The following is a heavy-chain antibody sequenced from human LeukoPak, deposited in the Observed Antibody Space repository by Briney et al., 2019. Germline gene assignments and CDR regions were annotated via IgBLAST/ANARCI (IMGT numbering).Heavy chain of an antibody. D-gene: IGHD2-15*01. CDR1: GGSISSSSYY. CDR2: IYYSGSI. Sequence: PSETLSLTCTVSGGSISSSSYYWGWIRQPPGKGLEWIGSIYYSGSIYYNPSLKSRVTISVDTSKNQFSLKLSSVTAADTAVYYCASEYRSHDAFDIWGQGTMVTVSS. V-gene: IGHV4-39*07. CDR3: ASEYRSHDAFDI. J-gene: IGHJ3*02.